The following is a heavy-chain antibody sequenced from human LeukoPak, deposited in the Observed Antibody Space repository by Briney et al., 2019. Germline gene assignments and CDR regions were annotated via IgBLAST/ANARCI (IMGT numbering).Heavy chain of an antibody. V-gene: IGHV1-8*01. D-gene: IGHD5-24*01. Sequence: ASVKVSCKASGYTFTSYDINWVRQATGQGLEWMGWMNPNSGNTGYAQKFQGRVTMTRNTSISTAYMELSSLRSEDTAVYYCARGVMATTSFDHWGQGTLVTVSS. CDR3: ARGVMATTSFDH. CDR1: GYTFTSYD. CDR2: MNPNSGNT. J-gene: IGHJ4*02.